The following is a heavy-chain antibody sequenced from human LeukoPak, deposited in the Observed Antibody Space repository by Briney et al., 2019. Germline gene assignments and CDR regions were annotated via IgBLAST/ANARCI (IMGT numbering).Heavy chain of an antibody. J-gene: IGHJ6*03. V-gene: IGHV4-34*01. CDR3: ARMSGWYRRGISYYYYYMDV. CDR2: INHSGST. Sequence: PSETLSLTCAVYGGSFSGYYWSWIRQPPGKGLEWIGEINHSGSTNYNPSLKSRVTISVDTSKNQFSLKLSSVTAADTAVYYCARMSGWYRRGISYYYYYMDVWGKGTTVTVSS. D-gene: IGHD6-19*01. CDR1: GGSFSGYY.